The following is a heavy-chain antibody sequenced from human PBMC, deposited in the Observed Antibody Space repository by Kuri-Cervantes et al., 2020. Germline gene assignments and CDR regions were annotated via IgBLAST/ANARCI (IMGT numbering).Heavy chain of an antibody. J-gene: IGHJ5*02. CDR3: ARHAVSMTTVTP. D-gene: IGHD4-17*01. CDR2: IFYTGST. CDR1: GGSISSSNYY. V-gene: IGHV4-39*01. Sequence: SETLSLTCTVSGGSISSSNYYWGWIRQPPGKGLEWIGSIFYTGSTYYNPSLKSRVTISEDTSKNQFSLKLRSMTAADTAVYYCARHAVSMTTVTPWGQGTLVTVSS.